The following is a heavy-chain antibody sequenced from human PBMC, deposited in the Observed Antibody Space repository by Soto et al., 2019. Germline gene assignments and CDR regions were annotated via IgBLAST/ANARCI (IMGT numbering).Heavy chain of an antibody. J-gene: IGHJ3*01. CDR3: ARDGYSGRSDGFEV. CDR2: ISYDGSSE. D-gene: IGHD1-26*01. Sequence: GSLRLSCAASGFTFSAYTMHWVRQAPGKGLEWVAVISYDGSSERYTDPVKGRFTVSRDNPKSTLYLQMNSLRAEDTATYYCARDGYSGRSDGFEVWGQGTMVTVSS. V-gene: IGHV3-30*14. CDR1: GFTFSAYT.